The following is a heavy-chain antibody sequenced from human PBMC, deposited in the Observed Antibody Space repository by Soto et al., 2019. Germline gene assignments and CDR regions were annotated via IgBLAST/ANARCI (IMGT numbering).Heavy chain of an antibody. CDR3: ARGGGLDIVVVPAAISDYYYYGMDV. Sequence: RVPCAATGFSSRSYVIHSVQHAPGKGLEWVVDISYDGSNKYYADSVKGRFTISRSNSKNTLYRQMNRLRSGDTAVYYCARGGGLDIVVVPAAISDYYYYGMDVWAQGPSVTV. CDR1: GFSSRSYV. CDR2: ISYDGSNK. J-gene: IGHJ6*02. D-gene: IGHD2-2*02. V-gene: IGHV3-30*03.